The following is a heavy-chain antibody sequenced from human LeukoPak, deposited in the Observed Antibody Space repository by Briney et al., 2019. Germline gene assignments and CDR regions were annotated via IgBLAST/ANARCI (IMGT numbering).Heavy chain of an antibody. CDR3: ARDSRVWATGVFDY. Sequence: SETLSLTCTVSGGSISSSSYYWGWIRQPPGKGLEWIRSIYYSGSTYYNPSLKSRVTISVDTSKNQFSLKLSSVTAADTAVYYCARDSRVWATGVFDYWGQGTLVTVSS. J-gene: IGHJ4*02. CDR2: IYYSGST. D-gene: IGHD7-27*01. CDR1: GGSISSSSYY. V-gene: IGHV4-39*07.